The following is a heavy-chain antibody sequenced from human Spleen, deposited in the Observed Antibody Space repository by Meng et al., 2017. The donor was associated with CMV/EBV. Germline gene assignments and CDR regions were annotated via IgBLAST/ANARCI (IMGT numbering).Heavy chain of an antibody. V-gene: IGHV1-8*02. Sequence: ASVKVSCKTSGYSFGSYDINWVRQATGEGLEWMGWVNADSGNRGYAQKFKGRVTMTMSSSMNIAYMELSSLRSEDTAVYYCASFSDGDSKYQYAVDVWGQGTTVTVSS. D-gene: IGHD2-2*01. CDR2: VNADSGNR. CDR1: GYSFGSYD. J-gene: IGHJ6*02. CDR3: ASFSDGDSKYQYAVDV.